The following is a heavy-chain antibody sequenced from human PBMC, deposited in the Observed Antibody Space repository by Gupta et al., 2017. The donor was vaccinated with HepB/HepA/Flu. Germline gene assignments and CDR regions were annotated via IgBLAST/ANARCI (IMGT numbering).Heavy chain of an antibody. D-gene: IGHD2-8*01. CDR3: ARDNGQQYGMDV. V-gene: IGHV3-30-3*01. CDR2: ISYDGSNK. Sequence: QVQLVESGGGVVQPGRSLRLSCAASGFTFSSYAMHWVRQAPGKGLEWVAVISYDGSNKYYADSVKCRFTISRDNSKNTLYLQMNSLRAEDTAVYYCARDNGQQYGMDVWGQGTTVTVSS. CDR1: GFTFSSYA. J-gene: IGHJ6*02.